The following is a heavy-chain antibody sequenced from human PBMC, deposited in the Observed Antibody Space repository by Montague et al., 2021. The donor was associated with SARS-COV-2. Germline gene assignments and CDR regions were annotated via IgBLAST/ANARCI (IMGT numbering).Heavy chain of an antibody. CDR3: ARSLDASGTYYLPY. V-gene: IGHV4-59*01. CDR2: IHYSGSK. CDR1: GGSIGSNY. D-gene: IGHD3-10*01. J-gene: IGHJ4*02. Sequence: SETLSLTCSVTGGSIGSNYWSWLRRPPGKGLEWIGHIHYSGSKTYSPSFKSRVTISIDTPKNQFSLKLSSATAADTALYFCARSLDASGTYYLPYWGEGTLVTVSS.